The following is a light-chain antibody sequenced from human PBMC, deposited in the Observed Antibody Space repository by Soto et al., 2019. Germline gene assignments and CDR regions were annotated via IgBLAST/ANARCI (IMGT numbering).Light chain of an antibody. Sequence: EIVLTQSPGTLSLSPGERATLSCRASQSVSSSYLAWYQQKPGQAPRLLIYGASSRATGIPDRFSVSGSETDFTLTISRLEPEDFAVYYCQQYGSSSWTFGQGTKVEIK. CDR1: QSVSSSY. CDR2: GAS. V-gene: IGKV3-20*01. J-gene: IGKJ1*01. CDR3: QQYGSSSWT.